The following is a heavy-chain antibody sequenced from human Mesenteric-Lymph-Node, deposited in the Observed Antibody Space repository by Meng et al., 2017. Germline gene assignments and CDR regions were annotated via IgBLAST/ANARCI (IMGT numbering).Heavy chain of an antibody. D-gene: IGHD6-13*01. CDR2: TYYRSKWYN. Sequence: SQTLSLTCAISGDSVSSNSAAWNWIRQSPSRGLEWLGRTYYRSKWYNDYAVSVKSRITINPDTSKNQFSLQLNSVTPEDTAVYYCARDGAAAGRSGFHAFDIWGQGTMVTVSS. J-gene: IGHJ3*02. V-gene: IGHV6-1*01. CDR3: ARDGAAAGRSGFHAFDI. CDR1: GDSVSSNSAA.